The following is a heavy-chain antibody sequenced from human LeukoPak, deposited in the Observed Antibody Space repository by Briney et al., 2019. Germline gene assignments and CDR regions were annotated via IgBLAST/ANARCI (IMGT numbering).Heavy chain of an antibody. D-gene: IGHD5-18*01. CDR3: ARASGYSSKLDN. V-gene: IGHV4-34*01. CDR1: GFTFDDYG. CDR2: INHSGST. J-gene: IGHJ4*02. Sequence: GSLRLSCAASGFTFDDYGMTWIRQPPGKGLEWIGEINHSGSTNYNPSLKSRVTISIDTSKNQFSLRLSSVTAADTAVYYCARASGYSSKLDNWGQGTLVTVSS.